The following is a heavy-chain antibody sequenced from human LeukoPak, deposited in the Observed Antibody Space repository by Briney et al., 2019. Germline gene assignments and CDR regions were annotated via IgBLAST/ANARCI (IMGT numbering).Heavy chain of an antibody. CDR2: INHSGST. CDR3: ARGRQWQVH. CDR1: GGSFSGYY. V-gene: IGHV4-34*01. J-gene: IGHJ4*02. Sequence: PSETLSLTCAVYGGSFSGYYWSWIRQPPGKGLEWIGEINHSGSTNYNPSLKSRVTISVDTSKNQFSLKLSSVTAADTAVYYCARGRQWQVHWGQGTLVTVSS. D-gene: IGHD6-19*01.